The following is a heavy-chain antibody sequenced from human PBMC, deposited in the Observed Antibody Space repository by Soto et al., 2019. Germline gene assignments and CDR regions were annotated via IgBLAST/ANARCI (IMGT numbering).Heavy chain of an antibody. V-gene: IGHV1-8*01. CDR3: AILRHSSRTIYYYYCGMDV. CDR1: GYTFTSYD. D-gene: IGHD1-26*01. J-gene: IGHJ6*02. Sequence: QVQLVQSGAEVKKPGASVKVSCKASGYTFTSYDINWVRQATGQGLEWMGWRNPNSGNTGYAQKFQGRDTMTRNTTISTAYIELSSLRSEDTAVYYCAILRHSSRTIYYYYCGMDVWGQGATVTVSS. CDR2: RNPNSGNT.